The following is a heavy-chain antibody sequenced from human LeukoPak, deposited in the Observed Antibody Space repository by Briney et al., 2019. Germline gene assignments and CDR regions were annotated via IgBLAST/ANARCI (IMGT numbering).Heavy chain of an antibody. J-gene: IGHJ3*02. CDR1: GYSFTTYW. CDR3: ARRRWADAFDI. CDR2: IYPGDSDT. D-gene: IGHD4-23*01. Sequence: GESLKISCKDSGYSFTTYWIAWVRQMPGKGLERMGIIYPGDSDTTYRPSFQGQVTISADKSISTAYLQWNSLKASDTAMYYCARRRWADAFDIWGQGTMVTVSS. V-gene: IGHV5-51*01.